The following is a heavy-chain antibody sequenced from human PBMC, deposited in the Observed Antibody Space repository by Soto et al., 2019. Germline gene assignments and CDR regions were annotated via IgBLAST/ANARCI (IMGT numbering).Heavy chain of an antibody. D-gene: IGHD3-10*01. Sequence: GESLKISCSGSGYRCAGYWITWVRQMPGKGLEWVGVIYPGDSDTRYSPSFRGQVTISADKSISHVYLQWSSLKASDTAMYYCARNRLRQYYYGMDVWGQGTTVTVSS. CDR3: ARNRLRQYYYGMDV. V-gene: IGHV5-51*01. J-gene: IGHJ6*02. CDR1: GYRCAGYW. CDR2: IYPGDSDT.